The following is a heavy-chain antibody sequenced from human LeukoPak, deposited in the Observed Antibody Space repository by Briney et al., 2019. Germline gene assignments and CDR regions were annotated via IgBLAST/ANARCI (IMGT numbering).Heavy chain of an antibody. CDR2: ITSGSSTI. CDR3: ARNAKVYGDYGVGDY. D-gene: IGHD4-17*01. Sequence: GGSLRLSCAASGFTFNTYSMNWVRQAPGRGLEWVSYITSGSSTIYYADSVKGRFTISRDNAKNSVYLQMNSLRAEDTAVYYCARNAKVYGDYGVGDYWGQGTLVTVSS. J-gene: IGHJ4*02. V-gene: IGHV3-48*04. CDR1: GFTFNTYS.